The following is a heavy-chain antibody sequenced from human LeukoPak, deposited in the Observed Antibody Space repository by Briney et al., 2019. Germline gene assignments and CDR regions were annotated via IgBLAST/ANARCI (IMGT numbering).Heavy chain of an antibody. V-gene: IGHV3-64D*09. Sequence: PGGSVRLSCSASGFPFSAFTMHWVRLAAGKTLENVAAITTNGGTTYYADSVKGRISISRDNSKNILYLQMSSLRPEDTAVYYCVKPSYTGSWYDYWGQGTLVTVSS. J-gene: IGHJ4*02. CDR3: VKPSYTGSWYDY. CDR2: ITTNGGTT. CDR1: GFPFSAFT. D-gene: IGHD6-13*01.